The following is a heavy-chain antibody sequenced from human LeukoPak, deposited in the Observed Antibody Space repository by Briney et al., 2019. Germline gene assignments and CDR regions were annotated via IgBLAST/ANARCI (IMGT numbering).Heavy chain of an antibody. D-gene: IGHD3-9*01. Sequence: GASVKVSCKASGYIFTTSAIYWVRQAPGQRPEWMGWINAGNGNTKYSQKFQDRVSLTRDTSASAAYMELSRLTPEDTAVYYCTTSVSEGDGDGILTGFNYWGQGTLVTVSS. CDR3: TTSVSEGDGDGILTGFNY. CDR1: GYIFTTSA. CDR2: INAGNGNT. J-gene: IGHJ4*02. V-gene: IGHV1-3*01.